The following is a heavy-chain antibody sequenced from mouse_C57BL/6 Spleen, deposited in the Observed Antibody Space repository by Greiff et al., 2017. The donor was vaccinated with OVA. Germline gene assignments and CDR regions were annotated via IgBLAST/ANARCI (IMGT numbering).Heavy chain of an antibody. CDR3: ARKGGITTLDY. J-gene: IGHJ2*01. CDR1: GYTFTSYW. Sequence: QVQLQQPGAELVRPGTSVKLSCKASGYTFTSYWMPWVKQRPGQGLEWIGVIDPSDSYTNYNQKFKGKATLTVDTSSSTAYMQLSSLTSEDSAVYYCARKGGITTLDYWGQGTTLTVSS. CDR2: IDPSDSYT. D-gene: IGHD1-1*01. V-gene: IGHV1-59*01.